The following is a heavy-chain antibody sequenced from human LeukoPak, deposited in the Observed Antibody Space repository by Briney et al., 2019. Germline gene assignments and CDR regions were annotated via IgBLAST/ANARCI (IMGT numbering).Heavy chain of an antibody. D-gene: IGHD1-1*01. J-gene: IGHJ4*02. Sequence: PSETLSLTCTVSGGSISSYYWSWIRQPPGKGLEWIGYIYYSGSTNYNPSLKSRVTISVDTSKNQFSLTLTSVTAADTAVYYCARFATNNWYFDYWGQGTLVTVSS. CDR2: IYYSGST. CDR1: GGSISSYY. V-gene: IGHV4-59*08. CDR3: ARFATNNWYFDY.